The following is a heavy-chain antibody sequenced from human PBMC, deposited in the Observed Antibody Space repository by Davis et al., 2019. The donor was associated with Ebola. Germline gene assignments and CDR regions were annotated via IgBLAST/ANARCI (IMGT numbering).Heavy chain of an antibody. CDR1: GGSISSGGYS. Sequence: PSETLSLTCAVSGGSISSGGYSWSWIRQPPGKGLEWIGYIYPSGSTYYNPSLKSRVTISVDRSKNQFSLKLSSVTAADTAVYYCARDLGEVGTRHYWYFDLWGRGTLVTVSS. J-gene: IGHJ2*01. CDR2: IYPSGST. V-gene: IGHV4-30-2*01. CDR3: ARDLGEVGTRHYWYFDL. D-gene: IGHD1-26*01.